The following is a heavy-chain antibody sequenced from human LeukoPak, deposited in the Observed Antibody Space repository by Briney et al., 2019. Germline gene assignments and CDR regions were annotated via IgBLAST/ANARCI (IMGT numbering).Heavy chain of an antibody. CDR3: ARDQSSAAAGTDYYYYGMDV. V-gene: IGHV3-7*01. CDR2: IKQDGSEK. CDR1: GFTFSSYS. J-gene: IGHJ6*02. Sequence: GGSLRLSCAASGFTFSSYSMSWVRQAPGRGLEWVANIKQDGSEKYYVDSVKGRFTISRDNAKNSLYLQMNSLRAEDTAVYYCARDQSSAAAGTDYYYYGMDVWGQGATVTVSS. D-gene: IGHD6-13*01.